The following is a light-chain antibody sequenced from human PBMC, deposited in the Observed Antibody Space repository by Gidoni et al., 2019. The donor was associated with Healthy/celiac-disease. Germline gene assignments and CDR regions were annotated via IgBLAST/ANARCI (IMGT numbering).Light chain of an antibody. CDR2: GAS. CDR3: QQYNNWLT. J-gene: IGKJ4*01. CDR1: QSVSSN. V-gene: IGKV3-15*01. Sequence: EIVMTQSPATLSVSPGERATLSCRASQSVSSNLAWYQQKPGQAPRLLIYGASTRATGIPARFSGSGSGAEFPLTISSLQSEDFAVYYCQQYNNWLTFGGGTKVEIK.